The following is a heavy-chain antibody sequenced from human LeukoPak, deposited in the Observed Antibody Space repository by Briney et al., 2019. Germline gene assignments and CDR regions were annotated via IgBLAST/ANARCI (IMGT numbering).Heavy chain of an antibody. V-gene: IGHV3-23*01. CDR1: GFTFSNYA. CDR3: AKQRPSYYDSSDY. Sequence: GSLRLSCAASGFTFSNYAMSWVRQAPGKGLEWVSVISASGATTYNADSVKGRFTISRDNSENTLYLQMNSLRADDTAVYYCAKQRPSYYDSSDYWGQGTLVTVSS. D-gene: IGHD3-22*01. CDR2: ISASGATT. J-gene: IGHJ4*02.